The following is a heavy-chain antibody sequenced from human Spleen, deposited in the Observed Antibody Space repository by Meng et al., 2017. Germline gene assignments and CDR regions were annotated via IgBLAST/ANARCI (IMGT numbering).Heavy chain of an antibody. V-gene: IGHV3-23*04. J-gene: IGHJ5*01. CDR2: ISGSGGSI. D-gene: IGHD1-26*01. Sequence: VHLVESGGGVVQPGRSLRLSCAASGFTFSSSDMHWVRQAPGKGLEWVSGISGSGGSINYADSVKGRFTISRDNSKNTLYLQMNSLRAEDTAVYYCAKVSGSYYGWFDPWGQGTLVTVSS. CDR3: AKVSGSYYGWFDP. CDR1: GFTFSSSD.